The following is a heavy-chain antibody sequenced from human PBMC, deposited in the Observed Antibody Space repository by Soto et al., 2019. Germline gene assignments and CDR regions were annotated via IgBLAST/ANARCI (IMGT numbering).Heavy chain of an antibody. V-gene: IGHV3-64D*08. D-gene: IGHD2-15*01. CDR2: ISSNGGST. CDR3: VKPGYCSGGSCLGYFDH. CDR1: GFTFSSYA. Sequence: PGGSLRLSCSASGFTFSSYAMHWVRQAPGKGLEYVSAISSNGGSTYYADSVKGRFTISRDNSKNTLYLQMSSLRAEDTAVYYCVKPGYCSGGSCLGYFDHWRQGTLVTASS. J-gene: IGHJ4*02.